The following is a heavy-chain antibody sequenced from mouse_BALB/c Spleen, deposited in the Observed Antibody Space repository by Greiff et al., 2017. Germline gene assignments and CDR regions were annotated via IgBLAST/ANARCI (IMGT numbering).Heavy chain of an antibody. CDR2: INPSNGGT. CDR3: TRGPYYYGSSYGYLDV. CDR1: GYTFTSYY. D-gene: IGHD1-1*01. J-gene: IGHJ1*01. V-gene: IGHV1S81*02. Sequence: VKLMESGAELVKPGASVKLSCKASGYTFTSYYMYWVKQRPGQGLEWIGGINPSNGGTNFNEKFKSKATLTVDKSSSTAYMQLSSLTSEDSAVYYCTRGPYYYGSSYGYLDVWGAGTTVTVSS.